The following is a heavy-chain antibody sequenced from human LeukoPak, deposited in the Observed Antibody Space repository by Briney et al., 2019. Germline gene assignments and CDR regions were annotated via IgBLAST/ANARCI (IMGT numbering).Heavy chain of an antibody. J-gene: IGHJ5*02. Sequence: ASVKVSFTASGGTFSIYAISWVRQAPGQGLEWRGGIIPIFGTANYAQKFQGRVTITADKSTSTAYMELSSLRSGDTAVYYCARRLLTDPSNWFDPWGQGTLVTVSS. CDR2: IIPIFGTA. D-gene: IGHD2/OR15-2a*01. CDR1: GGTFSIYA. CDR3: ARRLLTDPSNWFDP. V-gene: IGHV1-69*06.